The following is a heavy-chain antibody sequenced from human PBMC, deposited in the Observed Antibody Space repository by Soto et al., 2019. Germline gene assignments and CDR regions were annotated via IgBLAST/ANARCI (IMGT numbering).Heavy chain of an antibody. J-gene: IGHJ4*02. CDR3: ARDTGDGTFDF. Sequence: SSVKVSCKASGYTFSSYAMHWVRQAPGQRLEWMGWINAGYGNTKSSQKFQDRVTISRDTSASTAYMELTSLRSEDTAVYYCARDTGDGTFDFWGQGTLVTVSS. V-gene: IGHV1-3*01. D-gene: IGHD7-27*01. CDR2: INAGYGNT. CDR1: GYTFSSYA.